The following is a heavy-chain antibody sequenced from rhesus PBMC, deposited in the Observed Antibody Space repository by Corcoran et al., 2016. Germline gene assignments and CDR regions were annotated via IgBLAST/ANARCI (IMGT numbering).Heavy chain of an antibody. Sequence: QVQLQESGPGLVKPSETLSLTCAVSGGSISSNYWSWIRQAPGKGLEWIGRIYGSGGSTDYNPSLKSRVTISTDTSKNQFSLKRSSVTAADTAVYYCARERGVNYNIRTGYFDYWGQGVLVTVSS. CDR1: GGSISSNY. J-gene: IGHJ4*01. CDR2: IYGSGGST. D-gene: IGHD3-3*01. CDR3: ARERGVNYNIRTGYFDY. V-gene: IGHV4-160*01.